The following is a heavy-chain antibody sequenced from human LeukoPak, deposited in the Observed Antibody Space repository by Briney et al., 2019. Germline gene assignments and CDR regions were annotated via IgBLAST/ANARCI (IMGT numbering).Heavy chain of an antibody. CDR3: ARAASRHGSSWEFDY. J-gene: IGHJ4*02. CDR2: IIPIFGTT. V-gene: IGHV1-69*05. Sequence: SVKVSCKASGGTFSNYAISWVRQAPGQGLEWIGGIIPIFGTTKYAQKFQGTVTITTDESTSTAYMELSSLRSEDTAVYYCARAASRHGSSWEFDYWGQGTLVTVSS. CDR1: GGTFSNYA. D-gene: IGHD6-13*01.